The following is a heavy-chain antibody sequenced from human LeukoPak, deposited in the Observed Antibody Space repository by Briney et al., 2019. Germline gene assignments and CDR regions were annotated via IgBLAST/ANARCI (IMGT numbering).Heavy chain of an antibody. V-gene: IGHV4-39*01. CDR2: IYYSGST. D-gene: IGHD3-22*01. J-gene: IGHJ2*01. CDR1: GGSISSSSYY. CDR3: ASTSRLRYYYDSRGYYYIDWYFDL. Sequence: PSETLSLTCTVSGGSISSSSYYWGWVCQPPGKGLEWIGSIYYSGSTYYNPSLKSRVTISVYTSKNQFSLKLSSVTAADTAVYYCASTSRLRYYYDSRGYYYIDWYFDLWGRGTLVTVSS.